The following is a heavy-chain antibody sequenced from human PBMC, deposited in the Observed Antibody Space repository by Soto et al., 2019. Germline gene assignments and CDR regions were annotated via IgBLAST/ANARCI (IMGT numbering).Heavy chain of an antibody. CDR1: ELKFCSYG. V-gene: IGHV3-30*03. CDR2: NSHDGGTG. D-gene: IGHD3-3*01. J-gene: IGHJ5*01. Sequence: VRRVESGGGRVQPGGSLGLSGGASELKFCSYGWHWGRKAPGKGLDCVETNSHDGGTGFYADYVRSRFTIYRDNHRKKLFIKMDSRSIGETVVYKRDQARGYGVNPNRLDSWG. CDR3: DQARGYGVNPNRLDS.